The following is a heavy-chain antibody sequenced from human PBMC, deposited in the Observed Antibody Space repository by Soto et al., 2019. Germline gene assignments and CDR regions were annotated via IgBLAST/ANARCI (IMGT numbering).Heavy chain of an antibody. V-gene: IGHV3-48*02. CDR2: ISGSSTTI. CDR3: ARDQYYYDSSGYSPFDY. CDR1: GFNFSSYS. J-gene: IGHJ4*02. D-gene: IGHD3-22*01. Sequence: SGGSLRLSCAASGFNFSSYSMNWVRQAPGKGLEWVSYISGSSTTIYHADSVKGRFTISRDNAKKSLYLQMNSLRDEDTAVYYCARDQYYYDSSGYSPFDYWGQGTLVTVSS.